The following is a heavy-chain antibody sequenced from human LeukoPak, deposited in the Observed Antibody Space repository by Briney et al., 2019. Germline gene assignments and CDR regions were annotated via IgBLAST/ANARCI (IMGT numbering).Heavy chain of an antibody. CDR1: GGTFSSYA. V-gene: IGHV1-69*13. J-gene: IGHJ6*03. Sequence: SVKVSCKASGGTFSSYAISWVRQAPGQGLEWMGGIIPIFGTANYAQKFQGRVTITADESTSTAYMELSSLRSEDTAVYYCARSTMVRGARYYMDVWGKGTTVTISS. CDR2: IIPIFGTA. CDR3: ARSTMVRGARYYMDV. D-gene: IGHD3-10*01.